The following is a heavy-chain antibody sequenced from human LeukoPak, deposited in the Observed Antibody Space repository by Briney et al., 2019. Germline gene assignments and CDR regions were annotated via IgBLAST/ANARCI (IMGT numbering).Heavy chain of an antibody. Sequence: GGSLRLSCTASGFTFGDFAMSWVRQAPGKGLEWVGFIRSKTYGGTIQYAASVKGRFTISRDDSKSIAYLQMNSLRAEDTAVYYCAREGGAGGTIDYWGQGTLVTVSS. CDR3: AREGGAGGTIDY. V-gene: IGHV3-49*04. CDR1: GFTFGDFA. J-gene: IGHJ4*02. D-gene: IGHD2-8*01. CDR2: IRSKTYGGTI.